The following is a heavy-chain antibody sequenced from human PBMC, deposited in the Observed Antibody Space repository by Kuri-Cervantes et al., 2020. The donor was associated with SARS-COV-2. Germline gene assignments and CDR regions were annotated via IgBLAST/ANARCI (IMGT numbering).Heavy chain of an antibody. J-gene: IGHJ4*02. Sequence: GSLRLSCRVSGGCMSNYWSWIRQPPGKGLEWIGYIYYIGSTKYNPSLNSRVTMSVEASKFQISLKLSSVTAPDTAGYYCARHDAFYDRSGYAPIDVWGQGILVTVSS. D-gene: IGHD3-22*01. CDR1: GGCMSNY. V-gene: IGHV4-59*08. CDR3: ARHDAFYDRSGYAPIDV. CDR2: IYYIGST.